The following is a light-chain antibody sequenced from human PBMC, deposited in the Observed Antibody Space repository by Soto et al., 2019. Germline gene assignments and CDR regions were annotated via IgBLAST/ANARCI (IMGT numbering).Light chain of an antibody. CDR3: SSHAGTNHPFV. J-gene: IGLJ1*01. CDR1: SSDVGAYNF. CDR2: YVS. V-gene: IGLV2-8*01. Sequence: QSVLTQPPSASGSPGQSVTISCTGTSSDVGAYNFVSWNQQHTGKSPKHMIYYVSQRPSWVPDRFSASKYDNTASLTVSGLQAEAEADDYCSSHAGTNHPFVFGTETKLTVL.